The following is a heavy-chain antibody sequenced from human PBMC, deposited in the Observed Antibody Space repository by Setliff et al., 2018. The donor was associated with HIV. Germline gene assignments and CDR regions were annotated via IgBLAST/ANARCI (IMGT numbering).Heavy chain of an antibody. D-gene: IGHD3-3*01. CDR1: GASVSMPGW. CDR3: ARQRGGRVTIFGVSGGWFDP. Sequence: PSETLSLTCTVIGASVSMPGWWGWVRQSPGKRLEWIGEVPDGGTKYNPSLQGRATTSVDRSKNQFSLKLSSVTAADTAVYYCARQRGGRVTIFGVSGGWFDPWGQGTLVTVSS. CDR2: VPDGGT. J-gene: IGHJ5*02. V-gene: IGHV4-4*02.